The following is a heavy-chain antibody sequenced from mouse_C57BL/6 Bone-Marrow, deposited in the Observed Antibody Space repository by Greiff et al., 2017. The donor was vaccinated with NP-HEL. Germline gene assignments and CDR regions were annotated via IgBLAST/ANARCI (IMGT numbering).Heavy chain of an antibody. CDR3: ARDATMVTRYWYFDV. V-gene: IGHV7-1*01. Sequence: EVKVVESGGGLVQSGRSLRLSCATSGFTFSDFYMEWVRQAPGKGLEWIAASRNKANDYTTEYSASVKGRFIVSRDTSQSILYLQMNALRAEDTAIYYCARDATMVTRYWYFDVWGTGTTVTVSS. CDR1: GFTFSDFY. D-gene: IGHD2-2*01. CDR2: SRNKANDYTT. J-gene: IGHJ1*03.